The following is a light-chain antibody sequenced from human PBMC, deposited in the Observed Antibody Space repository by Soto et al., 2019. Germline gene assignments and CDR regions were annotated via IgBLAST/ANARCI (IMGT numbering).Light chain of an antibody. Sequence: QSVLTQPPSVSGAPGQRVTLSCTGNSSNLGAGYDVHWYQQLPGAAPQLVIFGNRNRPSGVPERFSGSKSGTSASLAITGLQAEDEAEYYCQAYDYSWTASVCGGGTKLTVL. CDR2: GNR. CDR1: SSNLGAGYD. V-gene: IGLV1-40*01. J-gene: IGLJ3*02. CDR3: QAYDYSWTASV.